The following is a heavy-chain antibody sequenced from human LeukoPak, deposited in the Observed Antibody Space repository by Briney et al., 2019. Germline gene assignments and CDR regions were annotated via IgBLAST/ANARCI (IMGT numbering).Heavy chain of an antibody. J-gene: IGHJ4*02. V-gene: IGHV5-51*01. CDR1: GYCFTNYW. CDR2: IYPGDSDT. CDR3: ARRGNNYFDF. Sequence: GESLKISCKGSGYCFTNYWIDWVRQMPGKGLEWMGIIYPGDSDTTYNPSFQGQVTISADKSINTAYLQWSSLKASDAAIYYCARRGNNYFDFWGQGTLVTVSS.